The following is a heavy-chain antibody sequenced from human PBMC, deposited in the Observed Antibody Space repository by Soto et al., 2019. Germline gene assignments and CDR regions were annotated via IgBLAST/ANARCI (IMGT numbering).Heavy chain of an antibody. V-gene: IGHV3-33*01. Sequence: QVQLVESGGGVVQPGRSLRLSCAASGFTFSSYGMHWVRQAPGKGLEWVAVIWYDGSNKYYADSVKGRFTISRDNSKNXLYLQMNSLRAEDTAVYYCARDYDSRGYPRYYFDYWGQGTLVTVSS. CDR1: GFTFSSYG. CDR2: IWYDGSNK. D-gene: IGHD3-22*01. CDR3: ARDYDSRGYPRYYFDY. J-gene: IGHJ4*02.